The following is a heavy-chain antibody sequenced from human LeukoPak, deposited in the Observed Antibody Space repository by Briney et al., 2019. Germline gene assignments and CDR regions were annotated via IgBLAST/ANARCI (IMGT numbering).Heavy chain of an antibody. J-gene: IGHJ4*02. D-gene: IGHD1-26*01. V-gene: IGHV1-8*03. Sequence: ASAKVSCKASEYTFTRYDIHWVRQANGRGLEWMGWINPNSGSTGYSQKFRGRVTFTTDTSISAAYLELSSLKSEDTALYYCARGRSGTHLLAEFDYWGQGTLVIASS. CDR2: INPNSGST. CDR3: ARGRSGTHLLAEFDY. CDR1: EYTFTRYD.